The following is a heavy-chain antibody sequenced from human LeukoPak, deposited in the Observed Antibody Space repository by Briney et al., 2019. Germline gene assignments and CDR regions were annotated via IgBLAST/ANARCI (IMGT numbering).Heavy chain of an antibody. CDR2: IYYSGST. D-gene: IGHD2-2*01. CDR1: GGSISSYY. Sequence: SETLSLTCTVSGGSISSYYWSWIRRPPGKGLEWIGYIYYSGSTNYNPSLKSRVTISVDTSKNQFSLKLSSVTAADTAVYYCARQPPLAAAAMWVDYWGQGTLVTVSS. CDR3: ARQPPLAAAAMWVDY. J-gene: IGHJ4*02. V-gene: IGHV4-59*08.